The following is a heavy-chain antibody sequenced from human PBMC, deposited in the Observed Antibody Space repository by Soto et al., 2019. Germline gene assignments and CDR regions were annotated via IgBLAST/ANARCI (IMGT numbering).Heavy chain of an antibody. CDR3: ERDPYGSGSYYLDY. Sequence: PGGSLRLSCAASGFTFNTYSMNWVRQAPGKGLEWVSYISASGTIYYADSVKGRFTISRDNAKNSVFLQMNGLRAEDTAVYYCERDPYGSGSYYLDYWGQGTLVTVSS. CDR2: ISASGTI. J-gene: IGHJ4*02. CDR1: GFTFNTYS. D-gene: IGHD3-10*01. V-gene: IGHV3-48*01.